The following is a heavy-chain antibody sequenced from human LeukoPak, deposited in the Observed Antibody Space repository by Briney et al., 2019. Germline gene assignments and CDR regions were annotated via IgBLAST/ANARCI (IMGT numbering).Heavy chain of an antibody. CDR3: AKLGPYCSSTSCYIDY. Sequence: GGSLRLSCAASGFSFSSYGMHWVRQAPGKGLEWVAVIWYDGSKKYYADSVKGRFTISRDNSKNTLYLQMNSLRAEDTAVYYCAKLGPYCSSTSCYIDYWGQGTLVTVSS. D-gene: IGHD2-2*02. CDR1: GFSFSSYG. V-gene: IGHV3-33*06. J-gene: IGHJ4*02. CDR2: IWYDGSKK.